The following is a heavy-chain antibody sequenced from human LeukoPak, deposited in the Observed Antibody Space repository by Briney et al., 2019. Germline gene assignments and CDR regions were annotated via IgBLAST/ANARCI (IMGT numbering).Heavy chain of an antibody. D-gene: IGHD3-22*01. Sequence: ASVKVSCKASGYTFTSYDINWVRQATGQGLEWMGWMNPNSGNTGYAQKFQGRVTMTRKTSISTAYMELSSLRSEDTAVYYCARVGSYDSSGYLPSQYYYGMDVWGQGTTVTVSS. CDR2: MNPNSGNT. V-gene: IGHV1-8*01. CDR1: GYTFTSYD. J-gene: IGHJ6*02. CDR3: ARVGSYDSSGYLPSQYYYGMDV.